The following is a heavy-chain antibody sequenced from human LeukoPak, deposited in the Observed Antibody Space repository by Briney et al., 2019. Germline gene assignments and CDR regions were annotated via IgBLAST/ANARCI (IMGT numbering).Heavy chain of an antibody. CDR1: GFTFSDEY. CDR2: VSNSGSYT. J-gene: IGHJ4*02. CDR3: ARSRGAGPGAHFDY. D-gene: IGHD6-19*01. Sequence: GGSLRLSCAASGFTFSDEYMSWIRQAPGKGLEWVSYVSNSGSYTNYADSVKGRFTISRDNAKSSLYLQMNSVRAEDTAVYYCARSRGAGPGAHFDYWGQRTLVTVSS. V-gene: IGHV3-11*03.